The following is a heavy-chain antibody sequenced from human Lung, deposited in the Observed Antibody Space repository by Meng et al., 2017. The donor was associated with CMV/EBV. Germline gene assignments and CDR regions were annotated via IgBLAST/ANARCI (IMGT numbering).Heavy chain of an antibody. Sequence: GGSXRLXCAASGFTFDDYAMHWVRQAPGKGLEWVSGISWNSGSIGYADSVKGRFTISRDNAKNSLYLQMNSQRAEDTALYYCAKADIVVVPAGAFDIWGQGXMVTFSS. CDR1: GFTFDDYA. CDR3: AKADIVVVPAGAFDI. CDR2: ISWNSGSI. D-gene: IGHD2-2*01. J-gene: IGHJ3*02. V-gene: IGHV3-9*01.